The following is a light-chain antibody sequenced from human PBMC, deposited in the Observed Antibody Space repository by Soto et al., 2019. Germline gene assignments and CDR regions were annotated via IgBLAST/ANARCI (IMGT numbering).Light chain of an antibody. CDR1: QGISSF. J-gene: IGKJ4*01. CDR2: EAS. V-gene: IGKV1-9*01. CDR3: QQLNSYPLT. Sequence: DIQLTQSPSFLSASVGDRVTITCRASQGISSFLAWYQQKPGKAPKFLIYEASTLQSGVPSRFSGSGSGTEFTLTINSLQPEDFATYYCQQLNSYPLTLGGGTKVEIK.